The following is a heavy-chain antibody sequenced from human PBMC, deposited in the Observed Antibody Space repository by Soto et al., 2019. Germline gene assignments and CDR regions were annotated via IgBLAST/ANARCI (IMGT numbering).Heavy chain of an antibody. CDR2: LFYRGST. V-gene: IGHV4-31*03. D-gene: IGHD2-15*01. J-gene: IGHJ4*02. Sequence: QVQLQESGPGLVKPSQTLSLTCTVSGGSISSGGYYWSWIRQYPGKGLAWIGYLFYRGSTYYNPSLMRRVTISVDTAKTQFPLRLSSVTAADTAVYYCARGDNYSDDGGSSLFFDYWGQGTLVTVSS. CDR1: GGSISSGGYY. CDR3: ARGDNYSDDGGSSLFFDY.